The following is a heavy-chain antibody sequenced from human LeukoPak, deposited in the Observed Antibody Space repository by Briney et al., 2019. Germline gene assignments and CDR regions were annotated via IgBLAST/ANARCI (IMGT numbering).Heavy chain of an antibody. D-gene: IGHD3-22*01. J-gene: IGHJ4*02. CDR2: IYYSGST. CDR3: AKVSDRDSSGYYWGFEY. CDR1: GGSISSYY. Sequence: SETLSLTCTVSGGSISSYYWSWIRQPPGKGLEWIGYIYYSGSTNYNPSLKSRVTISVDTSRNQFSLKLTSVTAADTAAYYCAKVSDRDSSGYYWGFEYWGQGTLVTVSS. V-gene: IGHV4-59*08.